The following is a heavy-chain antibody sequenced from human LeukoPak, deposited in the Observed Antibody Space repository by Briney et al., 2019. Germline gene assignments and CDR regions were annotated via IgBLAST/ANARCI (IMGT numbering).Heavy chain of an antibody. CDR3: ARVTGTTAGDH. CDR2: TSSGSTSI. J-gene: IGHJ5*02. CDR1: GFSFSRYS. V-gene: IGHV3-21*01. Sequence: GGSLRVSCVASGFSFSRYSMDWVRQAPGKGLEWVSSTSSGSTSIYYADSVKGRFTISRDNAKNSLHLQMNSLRAEDTAVYYCARVTGTTAGDHWGQGTLVSVSS. D-gene: IGHD1-1*01.